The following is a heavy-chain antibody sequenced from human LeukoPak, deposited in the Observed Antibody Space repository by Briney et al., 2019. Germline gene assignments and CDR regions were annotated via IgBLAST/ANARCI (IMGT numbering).Heavy chain of an antibody. CDR2: IYTSGST. D-gene: IGHD3-22*01. V-gene: IGHV4-4*07. CDR3: ARGTDYYDSSGYYYVGY. Sequence: SETLSLTCTVSGGSISSYYWSWIRQPAGKGLEWIGRIYTSGSTNYNPSLKSRVTMSVDTSKNQFSLKLSSVTAADTAVYYCARGTDYYDSSGYYYVGYWGQGTLVTVSS. CDR1: GGSISSYY. J-gene: IGHJ4*02.